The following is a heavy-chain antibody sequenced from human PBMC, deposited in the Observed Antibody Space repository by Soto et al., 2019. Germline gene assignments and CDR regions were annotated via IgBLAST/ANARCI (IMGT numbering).Heavy chain of an antibody. CDR1: GFTVSSNY. D-gene: IGHD3-10*01. CDR3: ARAVRRSGSGSYYNWNRFENYYYMDV. Sequence: GGSLRLSCAASGFTVSSNYMSWVRQAPGKGLEWVSVIYSGGSTYYADSVKGRFTISRDNSKNTLYLQMNSLRAEDTAVYYCARAVRRSGSGSYYNWNRFENYYYMDVWGKGTTVTVSS. V-gene: IGHV3-66*01. J-gene: IGHJ6*03. CDR2: IYSGGST.